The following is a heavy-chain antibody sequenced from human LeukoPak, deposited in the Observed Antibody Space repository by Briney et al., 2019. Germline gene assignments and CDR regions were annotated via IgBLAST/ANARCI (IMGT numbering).Heavy chain of an antibody. CDR3: ARDHYEDYYSSGSYYGMDV. CDR1: GYSISSGYY. Sequence: PSETLSLTCTVSGYSISSGYYWGWIRQPPGKGLEWIGSIYHSGSTYCNPSLESRVTISVDTSKNQFSLKLSSVTAADTAVYYCARDHYEDYYSSGSYYGMDVWGQGTTVTVSS. D-gene: IGHD3-10*01. J-gene: IGHJ6*02. CDR2: IYHSGST. V-gene: IGHV4-38-2*02.